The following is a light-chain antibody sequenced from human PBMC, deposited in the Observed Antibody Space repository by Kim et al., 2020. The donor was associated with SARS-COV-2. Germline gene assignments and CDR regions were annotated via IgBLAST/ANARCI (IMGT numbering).Light chain of an antibody. CDR3: QVWDSSSDRL. CDR1: KIGSKS. V-gene: IGLV3-21*04. Sequence: VAPGKTARITCGGNKIGSKSVHWYQQKPGPAPVLVIDYDSDRPSGIPERFSGSNSGNTATLTISRVEAGDEADYYCQVWDSSSDRLFGGGTQLTVL. CDR2: YDS. J-gene: IGLJ2*01.